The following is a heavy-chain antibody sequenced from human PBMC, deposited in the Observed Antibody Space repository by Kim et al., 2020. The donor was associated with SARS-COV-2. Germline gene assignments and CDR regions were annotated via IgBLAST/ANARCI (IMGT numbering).Heavy chain of an antibody. D-gene: IGHD3-9*01. Sequence: SETLSLTCTVSGGSISSGGYYWSWIRQHPGKGLEWIGYIYYSGSTYYNPSLKSRVTISVGTSKNQFSLKLSSVTAADTAVYYCARDQTGYGFDYWGQGTLVTVSS. CDR2: IYYSGST. CDR1: GGSISSGGYY. J-gene: IGHJ4*02. V-gene: IGHV4-31*03. CDR3: ARDQTGYGFDY.